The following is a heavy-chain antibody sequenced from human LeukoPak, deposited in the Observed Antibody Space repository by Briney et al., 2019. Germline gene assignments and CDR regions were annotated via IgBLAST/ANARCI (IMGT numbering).Heavy chain of an antibody. V-gene: IGHV1-3*01. CDR2: INAGNGNT. CDR1: GYTFTSYA. D-gene: IGHD7-27*01. J-gene: IGHJ4*02. Sequence: ASVKVSCKASGYTFTSYAMHWVRQAPGQRLEWMGWINAGNGNTKYSQKFQGRVTMTEDTSTDTAYMELSSLRSEDTAVYYCATVTGTGGYWGQGTLVTVSS. CDR3: ATVTGTGGY.